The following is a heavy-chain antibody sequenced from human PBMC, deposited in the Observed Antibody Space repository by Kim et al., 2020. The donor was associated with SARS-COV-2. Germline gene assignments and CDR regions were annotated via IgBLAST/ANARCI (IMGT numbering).Heavy chain of an antibody. CDR1: GYTFTAYY. CDR2: INPNSGGT. Sequence: ASVKVSCKASGYTFTAYYMHWVRQAPGQGLEWMGWINPNSGGTNYAQKFQGRVTMTRDTSIGTSYMELSRLRSDDTAVYYCARDKYVIQFLEYLLPDYYYGMDVWGQGTTVTVSS. D-gene: IGHD3-3*01. CDR3: ARDKYVIQFLEYLLPDYYYGMDV. J-gene: IGHJ6*02. V-gene: IGHV1-2*02.